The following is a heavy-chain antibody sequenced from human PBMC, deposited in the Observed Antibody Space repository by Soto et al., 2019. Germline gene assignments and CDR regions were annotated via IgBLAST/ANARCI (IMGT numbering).Heavy chain of an antibody. CDR1: GYTVTSYG. D-gene: IGHD2-15*01. J-gene: IGHJ6*02. CDR2: ISSYNGNT. V-gene: IGHV1-18*04. Sequence: SGKVSCKAYGYTVTSYGISWVLQAPGQGLDWMGWISSYNGNTKYAQDLQGRVTMTTDTSTSTAYMELRSLRSDDTAMYYCARFSGGSYNTYYFYYGMDVWGQGTTLTVSS. CDR3: ARFSGGSYNTYYFYYGMDV.